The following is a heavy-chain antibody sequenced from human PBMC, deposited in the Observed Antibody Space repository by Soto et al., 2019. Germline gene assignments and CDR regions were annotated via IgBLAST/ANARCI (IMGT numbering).Heavy chain of an antibody. CDR2: MNPNSGNT. CDR3: ARRGLTGTTSHWYFDL. Sequence: QVQLVQSGAEVKKPGASVKVSCKASGYTFTSYDINWVRQATGQGLEWMGWMNPNSGNTGYAQKFQGRVTMTRNTSISTAYMELSSLRSEDTAVYYCARRGLTGTTSHWYFDLWGRGTLVTVSS. J-gene: IGHJ2*01. CDR1: GYTFTSYD. V-gene: IGHV1-8*01. D-gene: IGHD1-20*01.